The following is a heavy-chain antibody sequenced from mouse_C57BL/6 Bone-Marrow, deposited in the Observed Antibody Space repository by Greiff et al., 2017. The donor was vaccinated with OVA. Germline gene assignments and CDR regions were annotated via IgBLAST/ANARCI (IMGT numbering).Heavy chain of an antibody. CDR3: TRNYGSSPYWYFDV. Sequence: VQLKESGTVLARPGASVKMSCKTSGYTFTSYWMHWVKQRPGQGLEWIGAIYPGNSDTSYNQKFKGKAKLTAVTSASTAYMELSSLTNEDSAVYYWTRNYGSSPYWYFDVWGTGTTVTVSS. D-gene: IGHD1-1*01. V-gene: IGHV1-5*01. CDR2: IYPGNSDT. J-gene: IGHJ1*03. CDR1: GYTFTSYW.